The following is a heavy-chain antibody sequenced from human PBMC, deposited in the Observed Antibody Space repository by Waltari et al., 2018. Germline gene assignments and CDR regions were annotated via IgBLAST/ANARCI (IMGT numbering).Heavy chain of an antibody. V-gene: IGHV4-30-2*01. D-gene: IGHD4-17*01. Sequence: QLQLQESGSGLVKPSQTLSLTCAVSGGSISSGGYSWSWIRQPPGKGLEWIGYIFHSRSTYYNPSLKSRVTISVDRSKNQFSLKLGCVTAADTAVYYCASRLRVTHVDYYYYYMDVWGKGTTVTVSS. J-gene: IGHJ6*03. CDR3: ASRLRVTHVDYYYYYMDV. CDR2: IFHSRST. CDR1: GGSISSGGYS.